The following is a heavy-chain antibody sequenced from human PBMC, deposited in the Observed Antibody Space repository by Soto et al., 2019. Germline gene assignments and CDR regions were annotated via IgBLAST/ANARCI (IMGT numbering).Heavy chain of an antibody. CDR2: INPIFGTA. CDR1: GYTFSGYY. J-gene: IGHJ5*02. CDR3: VSGIAAAPRWFDP. D-gene: IGHD6-13*01. Sequence: ASVKVSGKASGYTFSGYYMHWVRQAPGQGLEWMGWINPIFGTANYAQKFQGRVTITADESTSTAYMELSSLRSEDTAVYYCVSGIAAAPRWFDPWGQGTLVTVSS. V-gene: IGHV1-69*13.